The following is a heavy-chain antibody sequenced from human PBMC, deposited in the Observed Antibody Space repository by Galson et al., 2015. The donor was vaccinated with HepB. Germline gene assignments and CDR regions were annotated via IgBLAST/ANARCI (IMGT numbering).Heavy chain of an antibody. CDR2: ISNTGSTI. D-gene: IGHD3-22*01. CDR3: ARDRSYYEGTGNNDY. V-gene: IGHV3-11*01. Sequence: SLRLSCAASGFAFYDYYMTWIRQAPGKGLEYISYISNTGSTIYYSDSVKGRFTISRDNAKNSLYLQMTSLRAEDTALYFCARDRSYYEGTGNNDYWGQGTLVTVSS. CDR1: GFAFYDYY. J-gene: IGHJ4*02.